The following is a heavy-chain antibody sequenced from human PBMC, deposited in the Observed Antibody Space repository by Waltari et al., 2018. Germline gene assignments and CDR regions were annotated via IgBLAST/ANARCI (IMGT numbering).Heavy chain of an antibody. CDR2: IVPLSGTS. CDR3: ARGRGVMSTTVITPVFDS. D-gene: IGHD4-17*01. CDR1: GGTVPSCS. V-gene: IGHV1-69*01. Sequence: QVQLVQSGAEGRQPGSSMMVACQTSGGTVPSCSASWVGQAPGQGREWMGGIVPLSGTSNYAQRFQDRVTFTADEPTGTAYMELSSLRSEDTAVYYCARGRGVMSTTVITPVFDSWGQGTLVTVSS. J-gene: IGHJ4*02.